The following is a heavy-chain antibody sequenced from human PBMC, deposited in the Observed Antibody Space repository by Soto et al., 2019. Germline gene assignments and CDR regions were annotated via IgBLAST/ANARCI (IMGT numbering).Heavy chain of an antibody. J-gene: IGHJ4*02. CDR1: GYTFTSYG. D-gene: IGHD2-21*02. V-gene: IGHV1-18*04. CDR2: ISAYNGNT. CDR3: ARASRGNSRAPSPDY. Sequence: QVQLVQSGAEVKKPGASVKVSCKASGYTFTSYGISWVRQAPGQGLEWMGWISAYNGNTNYAQKLQGRVTMTTDPSTSTAYMELRSLRSDDTAVYYCARASRGNSRAPSPDYWGQGTLVTVSS.